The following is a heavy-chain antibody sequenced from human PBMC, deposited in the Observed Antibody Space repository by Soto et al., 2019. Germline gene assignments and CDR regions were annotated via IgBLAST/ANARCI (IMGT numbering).Heavy chain of an antibody. CDR2: IYYSGST. V-gene: IGHV4-59*01. Sequence: PSETLSLTCTVSGGSISSYYWSWIRQPPGKGLEWIGYIYYSGSTNYNPSLKSRVTISVDTSKNQFSLKLSSVTAADTAVYYCARGPTYYDSGSGSTPRRGGTHVWGPATTLTVS. J-gene: IGHJ6*02. CDR1: GGSISSYY. CDR3: ARGPTYYDSGSGSTPRRGGTHV. D-gene: IGHD3-3*01.